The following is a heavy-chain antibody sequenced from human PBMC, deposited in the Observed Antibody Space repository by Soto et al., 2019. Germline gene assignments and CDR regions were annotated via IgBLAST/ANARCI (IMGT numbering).Heavy chain of an antibody. V-gene: IGHV1-18*01. CDR1: GYTFTSYG. CDR3: ARLPIPLAVARSHYYGMDV. D-gene: IGHD6-19*01. Sequence: ASVKVSCKASGYTFTSYGISWVRQAPGQGLEWMGWISAYNGNTNYAQKLQGRVTMTTDTSTSTAYMELRSLRSDDTAVYYCARLPIPLAVARSHYYGMDVWCQATTVTVSS. CDR2: ISAYNGNT. J-gene: IGHJ6*02.